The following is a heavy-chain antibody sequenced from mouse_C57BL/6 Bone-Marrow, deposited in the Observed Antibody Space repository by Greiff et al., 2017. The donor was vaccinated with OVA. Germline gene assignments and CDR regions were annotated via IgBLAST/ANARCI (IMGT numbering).Heavy chain of an antibody. V-gene: IGHV1-81*01. J-gene: IGHJ3*01. CDR2: IYPRSGNT. Sequence: QVQLKQSGAELARPGASVKLSCKASGYTFTSYGISWVKQRTGQGLEWIGEIYPRSGNTYYNEKFKGKATLTADKSSSTAYMELRSLTSEDSAVYFCARRGYYGSSSAYWGQGTLVTVSA. CDR3: ARRGYYGSSSAY. D-gene: IGHD1-1*01. CDR1: GYTFTSYG.